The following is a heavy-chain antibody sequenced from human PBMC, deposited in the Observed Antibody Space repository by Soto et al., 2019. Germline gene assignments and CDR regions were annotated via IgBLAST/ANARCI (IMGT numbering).Heavy chain of an antibody. D-gene: IGHD6-13*01. V-gene: IGHV4-4*02. J-gene: IGHJ5*02. Sequence: QVQLQESGPGLVKPSGTLSLTCAVSGGSISSSNWWSWVRQPPGKGLEWIGEIYHSGSTNYNPSLKRRVTISVYKSKSQCSLKLISVTAADTAVYSCARGRGYGWFDPWGQGTLVTVSS. CDR3: ARGRGYGWFDP. CDR1: GGSISSSNW. CDR2: IYHSGST.